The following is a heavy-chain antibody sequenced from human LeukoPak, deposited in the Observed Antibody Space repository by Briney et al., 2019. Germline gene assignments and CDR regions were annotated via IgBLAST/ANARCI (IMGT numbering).Heavy chain of an antibody. J-gene: IGHJ4*02. CDR3: ARDPVPGYSYGSGY. V-gene: IGHV1-18*01. Sequence: KPGASVKVSCKASGYTFTSYGISWVRQAPGQGLEWMGWISAYNGNTNYAQKLQGRVTMTTDTSTTTAYMELRSLRSDDTAVYYCARDPVPGYSYGSGYWGQGTLVTVSS. CDR1: GYTFTSYG. CDR2: ISAYNGNT. D-gene: IGHD5-18*01.